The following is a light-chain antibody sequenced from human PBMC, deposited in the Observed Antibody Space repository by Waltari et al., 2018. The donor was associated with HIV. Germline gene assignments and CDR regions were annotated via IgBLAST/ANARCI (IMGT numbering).Light chain of an antibody. CDR1: QSINNW. Sequence: DIQMTQSPSTLSASVGDRVTITCRANQSINNWLAWYQQKPGKAPKLLIYRASSLESEVPSRFSGSGSGTDFTLTISSLQPEDFATYYCQQTYSTPGTFGQGTKLEIK. CDR2: RAS. V-gene: IGKV1-5*03. CDR3: QQTYSTPGT. J-gene: IGKJ2*01.